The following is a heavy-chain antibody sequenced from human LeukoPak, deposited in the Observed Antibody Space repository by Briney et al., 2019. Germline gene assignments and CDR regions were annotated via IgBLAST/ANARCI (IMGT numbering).Heavy chain of an antibody. CDR1: GFTFSYYA. CDR2: ILSDGDKQ. V-gene: IGHV3-30-3*01. D-gene: IGHD3-22*01. Sequence: PGRSLRLSCAASGFTFSYYATHWVRQAPGEGLQWVAAILSDGDKQYYADSVKGRFTISRDNSKNTLYLQMNSLRAEDTAVYYCARDLGSSGYDSSGSYYWGQGTLVTVSS. J-gene: IGHJ4*02. CDR3: ARDLGSSGYDSSGSYY.